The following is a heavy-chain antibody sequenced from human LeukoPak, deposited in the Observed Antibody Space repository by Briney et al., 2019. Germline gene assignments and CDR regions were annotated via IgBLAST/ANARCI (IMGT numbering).Heavy chain of an antibody. CDR3: ARARGVYRSSTSCYSPRNYYYYGMDV. CDR1: GGTFSSYA. D-gene: IGHD2-2*01. V-gene: IGHV1-69*13. CDR2: IIPIFGTA. Sequence: RASVKVSCTASGGTFSSYAISWVRQAPGQGLEWMGGIIPIFGTANYAQKFQGRVTITADESTSTAYMELSSLRSEDTAVYYCARARGVYRSSTSCYSPRNYYYYGMDVWGQGTTVTVSS. J-gene: IGHJ6*02.